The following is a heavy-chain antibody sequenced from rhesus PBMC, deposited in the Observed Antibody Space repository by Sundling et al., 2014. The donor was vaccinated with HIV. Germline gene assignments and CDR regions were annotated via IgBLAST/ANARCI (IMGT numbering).Heavy chain of an antibody. CDR2: IHSGGHRT. D-gene: IGHD3-16*01. CDR3: AKDPVRGSY. J-gene: IGHJ1*01. CDR1: GFTFSRHD. V-gene: IGHV3-103*01. Sequence: EVQLVETGGALVQPGGSLKLSCLTSGFTFSRHDMSWVRQAPGKGLEWVSGIHSGGHRTYYIDSVKGRFTISRDNSKNTLFLQMNSLRTEDTAVYYCAKDPVRGSYWGQGALVVVSS.